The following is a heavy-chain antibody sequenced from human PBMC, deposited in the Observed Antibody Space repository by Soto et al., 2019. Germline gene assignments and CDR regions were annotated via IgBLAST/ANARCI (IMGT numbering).Heavy chain of an antibody. J-gene: IGHJ6*04. CDR3: ARDKQDEYSSSKRVPDV. D-gene: IGHD6-6*01. Sequence: GGSLRLSCAASGFTFSDYYMSWIRQAPGKGLEWVSYISSSGSTIYYADSVKGRFTISRDNAKYSLYLQMNSLRAEDTAVYYCARDKQDEYSSSKRVPDVWGKGTTVTVSS. CDR1: GFTFSDYY. V-gene: IGHV3-11*01. CDR2: ISSSGSTI.